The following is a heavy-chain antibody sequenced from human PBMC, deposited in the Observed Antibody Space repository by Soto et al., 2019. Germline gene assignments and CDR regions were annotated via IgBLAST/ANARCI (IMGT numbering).Heavy chain of an antibody. CDR1: GGTFSTHA. Sequence: SVKVTCKASGGTFSTHAIIWVRQAPGHGLEWMGGIIPISGTTYYTQKFQGRVTITADEPTSTAFMELSSLKSDDTAVFYCARGYCSGGNCYSGMDVWGQGTMVTVSS. CDR3: ARGYCSGGNCYSGMDV. D-gene: IGHD2-15*01. V-gene: IGHV1-69*13. CDR2: IIPISGTT. J-gene: IGHJ6*02.